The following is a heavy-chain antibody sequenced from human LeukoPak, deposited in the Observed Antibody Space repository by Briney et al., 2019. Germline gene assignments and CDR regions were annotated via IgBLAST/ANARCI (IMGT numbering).Heavy chain of an antibody. CDR3: ARWSGYITRSHNWFDP. J-gene: IGHJ5*02. CDR1: GGSISSYY. CDR2: IYYSGST. D-gene: IGHD3-3*01. Sequence: SETLSLTCTVSGGSISSYYWSRIRQPPGKGLEWIGYIYYSGSTNYNPSLKSRVTISVDTSKNQFSLKLSSVTAADTAVYYCARWSGYITRSHNWFDPWGQGTLVTVSS. V-gene: IGHV4-59*01.